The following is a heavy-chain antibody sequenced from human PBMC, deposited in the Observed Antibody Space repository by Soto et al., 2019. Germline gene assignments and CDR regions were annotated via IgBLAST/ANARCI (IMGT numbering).Heavy chain of an antibody. V-gene: IGHV4-34*01. Sequence: ETLSLTCAVFGVSFSGYYWTLILQSPGKGLGWIGKVNQGGSSNYNPSLNSRTTISVDTSKNQFSLKQSSVTGADTAVYYCERGIXTIVVQTDARDKYGLDAWGRGTLVTVSS. CDR1: GVSFSGYY. D-gene: IGHD3-22*01. CDR3: ERGIXTIVVQTDARDKYGLDA. CDR2: VNQGGSS. J-gene: IGHJ5*02.